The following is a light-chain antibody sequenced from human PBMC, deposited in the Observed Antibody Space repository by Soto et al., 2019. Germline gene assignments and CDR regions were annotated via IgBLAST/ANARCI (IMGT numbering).Light chain of an antibody. J-gene: IGLJ2*01. V-gene: IGLV1-51*02. CDR1: SSNIGNNY. CDR3: GTWDSSLSAGV. CDR2: ENN. Sequence: QAVVTQPPSVSAAPRQKVTISCSGSSSNIGNNYVSWYQQLPGTAPKLLIYENNKRPSGIPDRFSGSKSGTSATLGITGLQTGDEADYYCGTWDSSLSAGVFGGGTQLTVL.